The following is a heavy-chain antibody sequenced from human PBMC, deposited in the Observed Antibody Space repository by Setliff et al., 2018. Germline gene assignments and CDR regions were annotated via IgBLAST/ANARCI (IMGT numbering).Heavy chain of an antibody. CDR2: INPNSGDT. Sequence: ASVKVSCKASGNRFTDYFLHWVRQAPGQGLEWMGWINPNSGDTHSAQKSQGRVTMTRDTSINTAYMELSSLTSDDTAFYYCVRSGKFGMRFWFDQWGLGTLVTVSS. V-gene: IGHV1-2*02. J-gene: IGHJ5*02. CDR3: VRSGKFGMRFWFDQ. D-gene: IGHD1-26*01. CDR1: GNRFTDYF.